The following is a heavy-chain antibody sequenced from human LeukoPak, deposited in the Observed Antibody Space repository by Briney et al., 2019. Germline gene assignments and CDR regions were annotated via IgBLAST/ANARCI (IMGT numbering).Heavy chain of an antibody. CDR1: GGSISSYY. CDR3: ARLPGGVVVPAAKGG. Sequence: TSETLSLTCTVSGGSISSYYWSWFRQPPGKGLEWIGDIYYSGSTNYNPSLKSRVTISVDTSKNQFSLKLSSVTAADTAVYYCARLPGGVVVPAAKGGWGQGTLVTVSS. V-gene: IGHV4-59*08. D-gene: IGHD2-2*01. CDR2: IYYSGST. J-gene: IGHJ4*02.